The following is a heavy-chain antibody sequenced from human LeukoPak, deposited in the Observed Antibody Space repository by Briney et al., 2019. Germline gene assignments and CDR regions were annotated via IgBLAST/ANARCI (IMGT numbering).Heavy chain of an antibody. V-gene: IGHV3-23*01. J-gene: IGHJ4*02. Sequence: PGGSLRLSCAASGFTFSSYAMSWVRQAPGKGLEWVSTISGSGGSTYYAYSVKGRFTISRDNTKNTLYLQMHSLRAEDTAIYYCAERPIFGELLYYFDYWGQGTLVTVSS. CDR3: AERPIFGELLYYFDY. D-gene: IGHD3-10*01. CDR1: GFTFSSYA. CDR2: ISGSGGST.